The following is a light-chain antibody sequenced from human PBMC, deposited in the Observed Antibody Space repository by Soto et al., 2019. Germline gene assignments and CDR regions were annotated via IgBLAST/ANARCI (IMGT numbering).Light chain of an antibody. CDR3: SSHSNITPYV. J-gene: IGLJ1*01. Sequence: QSVLTQPASVSGSPGQSITISCTGTSRDVGAYNYVSWYQQHPGKAPKLMVYDVTNRPSGVSDRFSGSKSGNTASLTISELQAEDEADYFCSSHSNITPYVFGTGTKV. CDR2: DVT. CDR1: SRDVGAYNY. V-gene: IGLV2-14*01.